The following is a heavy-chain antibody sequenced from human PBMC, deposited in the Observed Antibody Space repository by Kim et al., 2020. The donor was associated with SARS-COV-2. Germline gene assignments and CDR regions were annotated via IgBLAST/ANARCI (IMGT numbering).Heavy chain of an antibody. CDR1: GFTVSSSY. CDR2: TYIDGTR. J-gene: IGHJ4*02. D-gene: IGHD7-27*01. V-gene: IGHV3-53*01. Sequence: GGSLRLSCAASGFTVSSSYMSWVRQAPGKGLEWVSVTYIDGTRYYADPVRGRFTVSRDNSKNTVYLQMDSLRDEDTAVYYCVREGPLGNTRGPFDLWGQGTLVTVSS. CDR3: VREGPLGNTRGPFDL.